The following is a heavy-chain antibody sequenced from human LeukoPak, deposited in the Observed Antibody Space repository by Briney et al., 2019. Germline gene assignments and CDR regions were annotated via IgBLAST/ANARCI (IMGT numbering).Heavy chain of an antibody. J-gene: IGHJ6*02. CDR1: GFTFSDYY. D-gene: IGHD5-18*01. CDR2: ISSSGSTI. Sequence: GGSLRLSCAASGFTFSDYYMSWIRQAPGKGLEWVSYISSSGSTIYYADSVKGRFTISRDNAKNSLYLQMNSLRAEDTAVYYCARANPWGYSSEHGMDVWGQGTTVTVSS. V-gene: IGHV3-11*01. CDR3: ARANPWGYSSEHGMDV.